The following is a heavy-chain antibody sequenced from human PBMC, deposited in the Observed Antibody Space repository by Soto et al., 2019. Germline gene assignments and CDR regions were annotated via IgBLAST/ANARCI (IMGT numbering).Heavy chain of an antibody. J-gene: IGHJ4*02. CDR2: IIPIFGTA. V-gene: IGHV1-69*13. D-gene: IGHD3-22*01. CDR3: ARVGYYYDSSGYYLDY. CDR1: GGTFSSYA. Sequence: SVKVSCKASGGTFSSYAISWVRQAPGQGLEWMGGIIPIFGTANYAQKFQGRVTITADESTSTAYMELSSLRSEDTAVYYCARVGYYYDSSGYYLDYWGQGTLVTVSS.